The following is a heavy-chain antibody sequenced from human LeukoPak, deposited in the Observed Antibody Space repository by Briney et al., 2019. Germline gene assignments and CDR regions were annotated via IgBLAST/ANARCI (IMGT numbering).Heavy chain of an antibody. CDR1: GFTFSTYA. J-gene: IGHJ4*02. CDR2: ISDTGATT. V-gene: IGHV3-23*01. D-gene: IGHD2-21*01. Sequence: GGSLRLSCAASGFTFSTYAMNWVRQAPGKGLEWVSGISDTGATTVYADSVKGRFTISRDNSKNTVYLQMNSLRGEDTAIYFCATDCCGDECCSHNRDDYWGQGTLVTVSS. CDR3: ATDCCGDECCSHNRDDY.